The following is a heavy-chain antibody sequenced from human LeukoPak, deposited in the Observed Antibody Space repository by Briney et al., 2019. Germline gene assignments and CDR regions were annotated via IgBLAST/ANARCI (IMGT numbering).Heavy chain of an antibody. CDR3: STRIYGILTGPPDAFDI. V-gene: IGHV3-11*03. D-gene: IGHD3-9*01. CDR2: ISSTSTYT. CDR1: GFTFSDYH. Sequence: GGSLPPSLAVSGFTFSDYHISWVRQAPGKGLEWVSYISSTSTYTNYADSVKGRFTISRDNAKNSLYLQMNSLKTEDTAVYYCSTRIYGILTGPPDAFDIWGQGTMVTVSS. J-gene: IGHJ3*02.